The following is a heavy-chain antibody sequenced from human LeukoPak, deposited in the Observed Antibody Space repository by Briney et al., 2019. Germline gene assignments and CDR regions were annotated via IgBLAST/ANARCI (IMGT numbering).Heavy chain of an antibody. Sequence: SETLSLTCTVSGASISSYYWTWIRQPPGKGLDWIGYIYYSGTTNYNPSLKSRVTISVDTSKNQFSLKLTSVTAADTAVYYCARGSYERYYFDYWGQGTQVTVSS. CDR3: ARGSYERYYFDY. J-gene: IGHJ4*02. V-gene: IGHV4-59*01. D-gene: IGHD5-12*01. CDR1: GASISSYY. CDR2: IYYSGTT.